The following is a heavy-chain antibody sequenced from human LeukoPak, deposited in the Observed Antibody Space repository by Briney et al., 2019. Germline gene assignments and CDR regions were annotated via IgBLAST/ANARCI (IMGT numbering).Heavy chain of an antibody. V-gene: IGHV1-8*01. D-gene: IGHD1-26*01. CDR2: MNPKTGRT. CDR3: VTGVPWD. J-gene: IGHJ4*02. CDR1: GNTFTTYD. Sequence: GASVKVSCKASGNTFTTYDFNWVRQAPGQGFEWMGWMNPKTGRTGFAQKFRGRFTMTRNISINTAYLEATNLRFEDTALYYCVTGVPWDWGQGSLITVSS.